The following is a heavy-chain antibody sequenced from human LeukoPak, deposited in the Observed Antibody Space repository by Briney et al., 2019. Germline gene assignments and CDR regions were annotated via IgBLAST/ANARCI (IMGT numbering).Heavy chain of an antibody. V-gene: IGHV3-48*03. J-gene: IGHJ6*04. D-gene: IGHD3-10*02. Sequence: GGSLSLSCAASVFTYSRYERNGVRQASGKGLEGVSYISSSGNTIYYADSVKGRFTISRDNDKNSLYLQMNSLGAEDTAVYYCAELGITMIGGVWGKGTTVTISS. CDR2: ISSSGNTI. CDR3: AELGITMIGGV. CDR1: VFTYSRYE.